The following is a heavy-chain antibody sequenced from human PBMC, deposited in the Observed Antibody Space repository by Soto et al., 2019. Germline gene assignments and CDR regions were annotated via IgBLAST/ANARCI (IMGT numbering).Heavy chain of an antibody. J-gene: IGHJ5*02. V-gene: IGHV3-33*01. Sequence: GGSLRLSCVASGFTLCNYGMHWVRQAPDKGLEWIALIWYEGTTKYSTDSMKGRFSISRDQSKSTLYLQVNSLRAEDTATYYCARDVGSSGSSRWFDTWGQGTLVTVSS. CDR3: ARDVGSSGSSRWFDT. CDR2: IWYEGTTK. CDR1: GFTLCNYG. D-gene: IGHD3-10*01.